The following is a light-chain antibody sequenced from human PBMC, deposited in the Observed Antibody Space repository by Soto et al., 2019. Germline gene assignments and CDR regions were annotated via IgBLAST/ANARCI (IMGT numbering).Light chain of an antibody. J-gene: IGKJ4*01. V-gene: IGKV3-15*01. CDR2: GAS. CDR3: QQYNNWPPT. Sequence: EIVMTQSPATLSVSPGERATLSCRASQSVSSNLGWYQQKPGQAPRLLIYGASTRATGIPARFSGSGSGTEFTLTISSLQSEDFAVYFCQQYNNWPPTFGGGTKVDIK. CDR1: QSVSSN.